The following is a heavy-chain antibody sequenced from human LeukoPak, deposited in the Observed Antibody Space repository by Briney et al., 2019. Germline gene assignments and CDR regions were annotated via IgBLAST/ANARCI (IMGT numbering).Heavy chain of an antibody. CDR2: INPNSGGT. J-gene: IGHJ5*02. V-gene: IGHV1-2*06. CDR3: ARDLIFASGSNWFDP. CDR1: GYTFTGYY. Sequence: GASVKVSCKASGYTFTGYYMHWVRQAPGQGLERMGRINPNSGGTNYAQKFQGRVTMTRDTSISTAYMELSRLRSDDTAVYYCARDLIFASGSNWFDPWGQGTLVTVSS. D-gene: IGHD3-22*01.